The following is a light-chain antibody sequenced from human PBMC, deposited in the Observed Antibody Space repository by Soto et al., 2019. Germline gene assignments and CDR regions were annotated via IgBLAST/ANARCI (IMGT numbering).Light chain of an antibody. CDR2: EGS. V-gene: IGLV2-23*01. CDR1: SSDVGSYNL. CDR3: CSYAGSRV. Sequence: QSALTQPASVSGSPGQSITISCTGTSSDVGSYNLVSWYQQHPGKAPKLMIYEGSKRASGVSNRVSGSTSGNTASLTISGLQAEDEADYYCCSYAGSRVFGGGTKVTVL. J-gene: IGLJ3*02.